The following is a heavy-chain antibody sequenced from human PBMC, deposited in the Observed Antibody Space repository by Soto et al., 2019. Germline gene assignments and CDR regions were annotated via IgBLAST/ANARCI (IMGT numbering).Heavy chain of an antibody. CDR1: GGTFSSYT. CDR3: ARDLQHNWNDAYFDY. D-gene: IGHD1-1*01. Sequence: QVQLVQSGAEVKKPGSSVKVSCKASGGTFSSYTISWVRQAPGQGLEWMGRIIPILGIANYAQKFQGRVTITADKSTSTAYMELSSLRSEDTAVYYCARDLQHNWNDAYFDYWGQGTLVTVSS. J-gene: IGHJ4*02. CDR2: IIPILGIA. V-gene: IGHV1-69*08.